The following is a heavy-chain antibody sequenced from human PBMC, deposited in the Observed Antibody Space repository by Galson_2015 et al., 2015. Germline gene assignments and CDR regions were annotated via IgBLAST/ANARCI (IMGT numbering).Heavy chain of an antibody. V-gene: IGHV6-1*01. CDR2: TYYRSKWYN. J-gene: IGHJ4*02. CDR1: GDSVSSNSVA. D-gene: IGHD1-26*01. CDR3: TRAVPWGPFDY. Sequence: CAISGDSVSSNSVAWNWIRQSPSRGLEWLGRTYYRSKWYNDYAVSVKSRITINPDTSKNQFSLHLSSVTPEDTAVYFCTRAVPWGPFDYWGQGTLVTVSS.